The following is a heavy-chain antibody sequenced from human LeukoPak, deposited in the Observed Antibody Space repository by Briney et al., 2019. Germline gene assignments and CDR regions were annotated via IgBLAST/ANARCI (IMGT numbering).Heavy chain of an antibody. D-gene: IGHD6-13*01. CDR3: ARGIAAAGTPLDWFDP. Sequence: SETLSLTCTVSGGSISSSSYYWGWIRQPPGKGLEWIGSIYYSGSTYYNPSLKSRVTISVDTSKNQFSLKLSSVTAADTAVYYCARGIAAAGTPLDWFDPWGQGTLVTVSS. CDR1: GGSISSSSYY. V-gene: IGHV4-39*07. CDR2: IYYSGST. J-gene: IGHJ5*02.